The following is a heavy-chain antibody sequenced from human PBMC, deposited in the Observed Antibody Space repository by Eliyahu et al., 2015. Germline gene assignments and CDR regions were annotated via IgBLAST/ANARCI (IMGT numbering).Heavy chain of an antibody. CDR3: ARDEAGSGYSLDY. CDR2: VYYDGSNK. Sequence: QVQLVESGGGVVQPGXSLXLSCAAXGFXXNSYGMHXGRQGPGKGLEXVALVYYDGSNKDYADSVKGRFTISRDNSKNTLYLQMNSLRAGDTAVYYCARDEAGSGYSLDYWGQGTLVTVSS. D-gene: IGHD3-22*01. CDR1: GFXXNSYG. V-gene: IGHV3-33*01. J-gene: IGHJ4*02.